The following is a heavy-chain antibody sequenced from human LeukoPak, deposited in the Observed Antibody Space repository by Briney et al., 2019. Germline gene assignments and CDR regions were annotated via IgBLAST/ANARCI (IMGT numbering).Heavy chain of an antibody. CDR2: IYHSGST. CDR3: ARAVGSSGPYNWFDP. Sequence: SQTLSLTCAVSGGSISSGGYSWSWIRQPPGKGLEWIGYIYHSGSTYYNPSLKSRVTISVDRSKNQFSLQLSSVTAADTAVYYCARAVGSSGPYNWFDPWGQGTLVTVSS. CDR1: GGSISSGGYS. V-gene: IGHV4-30-2*01. J-gene: IGHJ5*02. D-gene: IGHD3-22*01.